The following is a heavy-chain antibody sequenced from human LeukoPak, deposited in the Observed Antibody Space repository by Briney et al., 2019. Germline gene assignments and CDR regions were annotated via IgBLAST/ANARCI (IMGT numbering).Heavy chain of an antibody. D-gene: IGHD5-18*01. Sequence: GGSLRLSCAASGFTFSSYSMIWVRQAPGKGLEWVSSISSSSSYIYYADSVKGRFTISRDNANNSLYLQMNSLRAEDTAVYYCARELRGYSYGRGSDYWGQGTLVTVSS. CDR1: GFTFSSYS. V-gene: IGHV3-21*01. CDR3: ARELRGYSYGRGSDY. CDR2: ISSSSSYI. J-gene: IGHJ4*02.